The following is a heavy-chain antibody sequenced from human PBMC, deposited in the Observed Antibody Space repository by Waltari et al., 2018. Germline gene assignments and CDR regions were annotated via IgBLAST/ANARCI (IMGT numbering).Heavy chain of an antibody. Sequence: QVQLVQSGAEVKKPGSSVKVSCKASGGTFSSYAISWVRQAPGQGLEWMGGIIPIVGTANYAQKCQCRVTITTDESTSTAYMELSSLRSEDTAVYYCAAEIVVVPAAHRGWFDPWGQGTLVTVSS. CDR3: AAEIVVVPAAHRGWFDP. CDR1: GGTFSSYA. J-gene: IGHJ5*02. CDR2: IIPIVGTA. D-gene: IGHD2-2*01. V-gene: IGHV1-69*05.